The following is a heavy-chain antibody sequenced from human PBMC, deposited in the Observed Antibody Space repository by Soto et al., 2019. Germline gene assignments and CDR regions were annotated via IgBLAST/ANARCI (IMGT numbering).Heavy chain of an antibody. Sequence: SETLSLTCAVFGGSFSGYYWSWIRQPPGKGLEWIGEINHSGSTNCNPSLKSRVTISVDTSKNQFSLKLSSVTAADTAVYYCARGSLVSRSNYYYYYYGMDVWGQGTTVTVSS. D-gene: IGHD3-16*01. V-gene: IGHV4-34*01. CDR3: ARGSLVSRSNYYYYYYGMDV. CDR1: GGSFSGYY. CDR2: INHSGST. J-gene: IGHJ6*02.